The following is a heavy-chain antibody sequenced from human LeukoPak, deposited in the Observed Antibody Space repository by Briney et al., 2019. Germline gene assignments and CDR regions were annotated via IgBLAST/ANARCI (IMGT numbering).Heavy chain of an antibody. V-gene: IGHV4-59*01. CDR2: IYYSGST. Sequence: SETLSLTCTVSGGSISSYYWSWIRQPPGKGLEWIGYIYYSGSTNYNPSLKSRVTISVDTSKNQFSLKLSSVTAADTAVYYCASSSGWYYAFDIWGQGTMVTVSS. D-gene: IGHD6-19*01. CDR1: GGSISSYY. CDR3: ASSSGWYYAFDI. J-gene: IGHJ3*02.